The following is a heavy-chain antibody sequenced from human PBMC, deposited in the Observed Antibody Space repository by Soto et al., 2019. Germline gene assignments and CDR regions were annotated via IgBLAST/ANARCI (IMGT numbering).Heavy chain of an antibody. D-gene: IGHD6-19*01. CDR1: SGSISTYY. CDR2: IYYSGST. Sequence: PSETLSLTCTGSSGSISTYYWSWIRQPPGKGLEWIGYIYYSGSTSYNPSLKSRVTISVDTSKNQFSLKLRSVTAADTAVYYCASDRSSGWGQGYGMDVWGQGTTVTVSS. V-gene: IGHV4-59*01. J-gene: IGHJ6*02. CDR3: ASDRSSGWGQGYGMDV.